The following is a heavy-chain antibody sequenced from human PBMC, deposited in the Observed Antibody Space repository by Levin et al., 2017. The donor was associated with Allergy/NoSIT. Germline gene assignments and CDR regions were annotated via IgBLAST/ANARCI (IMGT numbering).Heavy chain of an antibody. CDR3: AHRGGIAGTGHGSAFDI. CDR1: GFSLSTSGVG. J-gene: IGHJ3*02. D-gene: IGHD6-13*01. V-gene: IGHV2-5*02. CDR2: IYWDDDK. Sequence: SGPTLVKPTQTLTLTCTFSGFSLSTSGVGVGWIRQPPGKALEWLALIYWDDDKRYSPSLKSRLTITKDTSKNQVVLTMTNMDPVDTATYYCAHRGGIAGTGHGSAFDIWGQGTMVTVSS.